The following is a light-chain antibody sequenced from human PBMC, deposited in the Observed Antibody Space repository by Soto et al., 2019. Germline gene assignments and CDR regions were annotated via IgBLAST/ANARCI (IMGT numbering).Light chain of an antibody. CDR3: QQYRDSLGT. CDR2: RAS. V-gene: IGKV3-20*01. J-gene: IGKJ1*01. Sequence: EIVLTQSPGTLSLSPGERATLSCRASQSVISTYLAWYQQKPGQAPRLLIYRASSRATGIPDRFSGSGSGTDFTLTISRLEPEDFAVYYCQQYRDSLGTFGQGTKVEIK. CDR1: QSVISTY.